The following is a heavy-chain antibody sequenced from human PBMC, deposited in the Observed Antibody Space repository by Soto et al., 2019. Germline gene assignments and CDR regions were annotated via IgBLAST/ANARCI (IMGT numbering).Heavy chain of an antibody. CDR3: AKYLGHPGSSADH. D-gene: IGHD6-6*01. V-gene: IGHV3-23*01. J-gene: IGHJ5*02. Sequence: EVLLLDSGGGLVLPGGSLRLSCAASGFTFSSYAMSWVRQAPGKGLEWVSCITASGGTTYYANSVKGRFTISRDNSKNTLYLQMNSLRAEDTAVYYCAKYLGHPGSSADHWGQGTLVTVSS. CDR1: GFTFSSYA. CDR2: ITASGGTT.